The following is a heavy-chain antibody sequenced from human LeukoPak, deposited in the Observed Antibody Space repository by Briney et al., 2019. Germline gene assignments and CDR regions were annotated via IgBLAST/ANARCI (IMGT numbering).Heavy chain of an antibody. J-gene: IGHJ4*02. CDR2: IKQDGSEK. CDR3: AVDTSGFHY. CDR1: GFTFSSYW. Sequence: GGSLRLSCAASGFTFSSYWMSWVRQAPGKGLEWVANIKQDGSEKYYVDSVKGRFTISGDNAKNSLYLQMNSLRAEDTALYYCAVDTSGFHYWGQGTLVTVSS. D-gene: IGHD3-22*01. V-gene: IGHV3-7*01.